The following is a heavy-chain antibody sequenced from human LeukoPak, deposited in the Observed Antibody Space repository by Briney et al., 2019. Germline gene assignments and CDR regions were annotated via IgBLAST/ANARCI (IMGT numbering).Heavy chain of an antibody. Sequence: SETLSLTCTVSDDSISGYYWSWIRQPAGKGLDWIGRVHSSGNTNYNPSLKSRVTMSADTSKNQFSLKLSSVTAADTAVYYCARYYYSGNSCYTWLDYWGQGTLVTVSS. CDR2: VHSSGNT. V-gene: IGHV4-4*07. J-gene: IGHJ4*02. D-gene: IGHD2-2*02. CDR3: ARYYYSGNSCYTWLDY. CDR1: DDSISGYY.